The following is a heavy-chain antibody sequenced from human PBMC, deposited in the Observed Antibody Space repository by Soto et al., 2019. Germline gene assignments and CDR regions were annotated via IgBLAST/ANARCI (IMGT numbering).Heavy chain of an antibody. CDR1: GFTFSSYA. D-gene: IGHD6-6*01. J-gene: IGHJ4*02. CDR2: ISNSDDST. CDR3: AKDLVYSSSSELGGGFDY. V-gene: IGHV3-23*01. Sequence: EVQLLESGGGLVQPGGSLRLSCAASGFTFSSYAMSWVRQAPGKGLEWVSTISNSDDSTYYADSVKGRFTISRDNSKNPLYLQMNSLRAEDTAVYSCAKDLVYSSSSELGGGFDYWGQGTLVTVSS.